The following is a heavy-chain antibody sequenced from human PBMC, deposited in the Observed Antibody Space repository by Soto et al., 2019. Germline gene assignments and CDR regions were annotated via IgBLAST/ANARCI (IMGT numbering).Heavy chain of an antibody. CDR3: ARVASSSLFDFDY. Sequence: PGGSLRLSCAASGFTFSDYYMSWIRQAPGKGLEWVSYISSSGSTIYYADSVKGRFTISRDNAKNSLYLQMNSLRAEDTAVYYCARVASSSLFDFDYWGQGTLVTVSS. D-gene: IGHD6-6*01. J-gene: IGHJ4*02. CDR1: GFTFSDYY. CDR2: ISSSGSTI. V-gene: IGHV3-11*01.